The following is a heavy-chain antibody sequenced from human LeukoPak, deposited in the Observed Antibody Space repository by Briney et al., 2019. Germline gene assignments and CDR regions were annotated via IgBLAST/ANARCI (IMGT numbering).Heavy chain of an antibody. CDR2: TYYRSKWYN. J-gene: IGHJ4*02. CDR3: TREGPCFDY. Sequence: SQTLSLTCAISGDSVSSNSFAWNWIRQSPSRGLEWLGRTYYRSKWYNDYPDSMKSRITINPDTSKNQFSLQLNSVTPEDTAVYYCTREGPCFDYWGQGTLVTVSS. V-gene: IGHV6-1*01. CDR1: GDSVSSNSFA.